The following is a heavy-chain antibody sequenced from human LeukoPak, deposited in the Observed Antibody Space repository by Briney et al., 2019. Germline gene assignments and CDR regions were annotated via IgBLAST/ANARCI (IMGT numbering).Heavy chain of an antibody. Sequence: ETLSLTCTVSGGSISSSSYYWGWIRQPPGKGLEWIGSIYYSGSTYYNPSLKSRVTISVDTSKNQFSLKLSSVTAADTAVYYCAREGRQTGGDYWGQGTLVTVSS. CDR2: IYYSGST. J-gene: IGHJ4*02. CDR1: GGSISSSSYY. CDR3: AREGRQTGGDY. V-gene: IGHV4-39*07.